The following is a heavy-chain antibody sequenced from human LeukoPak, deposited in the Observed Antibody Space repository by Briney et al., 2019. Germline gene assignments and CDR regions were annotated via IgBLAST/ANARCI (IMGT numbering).Heavy chain of an antibody. CDR3: AKGDSGRYYYYGMDV. CDR2: ISGSGGST. CDR1: GCTFSSYA. J-gene: IGHJ6*02. V-gene: IGHV3-23*01. D-gene: IGHD3-10*01. Sequence: PGGSLRLSCAASGCTFSSYAMSWVRQAPGKGLEWVSAISGSGGSTYYADSVKGRFTISRDNSKNTLYLQMNSLRAEDTAVYYCAKGDSGRYYYYGMDVWGQGTTVTVSS.